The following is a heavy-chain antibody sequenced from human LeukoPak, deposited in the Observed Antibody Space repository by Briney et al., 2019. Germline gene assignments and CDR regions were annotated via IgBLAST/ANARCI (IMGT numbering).Heavy chain of an antibody. CDR2: IFYSGALFSRGDT. V-gene: IGHV4-39*07. J-gene: IGHJ4*02. CDR1: GDAVINNHYY. D-gene: IGHD5-12*01. CDR3: ASWRGYRGYDYGFDY. Sequence: SETPSLTCNVSGDAVINNHYYWGWIRQSPGKGLEWIANIFYSGALFSRGDTYYNPSLKSRVTISVDTSKNQFSLKVRSVTAADTAVYYCASWRGYRGYDYGFDYWGQGTLVTVSS.